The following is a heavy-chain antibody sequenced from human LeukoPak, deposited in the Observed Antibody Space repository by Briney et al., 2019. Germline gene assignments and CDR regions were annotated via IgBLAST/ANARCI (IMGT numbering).Heavy chain of an antibody. V-gene: IGHV4-61*08. J-gene: IGHJ4*02. CDR1: GASVGSAGYY. D-gene: IGHD1-26*01. Sequence: SETLSLTCTVSGASVGSAGYYWSWIRQPPGGGLEWIGYIYYISNTNYNPSLKSRVTMSVDPSKNQFSLKLNSVAAADTAVYYCARTQSQSGSYRYYFGYWGQGTLVTVSS. CDR2: IYYISNT. CDR3: ARTQSQSGSYRYYFGY.